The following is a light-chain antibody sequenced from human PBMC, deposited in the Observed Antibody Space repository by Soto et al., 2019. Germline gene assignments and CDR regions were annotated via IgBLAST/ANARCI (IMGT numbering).Light chain of an antibody. J-gene: IGLJ1*01. CDR2: DVS. CDR3: NSKIITGPYV. Sequence: QSALTQPASVSGSPGQSITISCTGTSSDIGSYNYVSWYQQHPGKAPKLIIYDVSNRPSGVSDRFSGSKSGNTASLTISGLQVEDEAEYYGNSKIITGPYVSEIGTK. V-gene: IGLV2-14*03. CDR1: SSDIGSYNY.